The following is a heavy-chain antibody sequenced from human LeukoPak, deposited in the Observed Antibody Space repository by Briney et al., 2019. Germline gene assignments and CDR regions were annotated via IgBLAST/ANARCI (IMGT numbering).Heavy chain of an antibody. CDR1: GFTFSSYW. Sequence: GGSLRLSCAASGFTFSSYWMSWVRQAPGKGLEWVAFISSSSSYIFYADSLKGRFTISGDNAKNSLYLQMNSLRADDTAVYYCARDLAYGDDGLWGQGTLATVSS. CDR3: ARDLAYGDDGL. D-gene: IGHD4-17*01. V-gene: IGHV3-21*01. J-gene: IGHJ4*02. CDR2: ISSSSSYI.